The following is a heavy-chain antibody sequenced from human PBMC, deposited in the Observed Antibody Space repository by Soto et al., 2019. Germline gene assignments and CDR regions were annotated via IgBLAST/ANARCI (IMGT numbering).Heavy chain of an antibody. J-gene: IGHJ4*02. CDR1: GFTFSSYA. CDR3: AKDPLSHDYGYIDY. CDR2: ISNSGGST. D-gene: IGHD4-17*01. Sequence: EVQLLESGGGLVQPGGSLRLSCAASGFTFSSYAMSWVRQAPGKGLEWVSAISNSGGSTYYADSGKGRFTISRDNSKNTLYLQMNSLRAEDTAVYYCAKDPLSHDYGYIDYWGQGTLVTVSS. V-gene: IGHV3-23*01.